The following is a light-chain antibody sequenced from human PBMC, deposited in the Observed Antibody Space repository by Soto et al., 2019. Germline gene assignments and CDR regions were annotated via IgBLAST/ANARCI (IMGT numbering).Light chain of an antibody. CDR2: GAF. V-gene: IGKV3-15*01. CDR3: QQYNDWPLT. Sequence: EILMTQSPVTLSVSPGERVTLSCRASQSVSNNLAWYQQKPGQAPSLLIYGAFTRATGLPARFSGAGSGTESLITISSLHADDVVYYYCQQYNDWPLTFGRGTKVEI. CDR1: QSVSNN. J-gene: IGKJ1*01.